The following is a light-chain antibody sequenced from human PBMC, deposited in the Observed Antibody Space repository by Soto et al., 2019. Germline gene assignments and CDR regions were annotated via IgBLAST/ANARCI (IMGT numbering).Light chain of an antibody. CDR3: QHYGSSRT. CDR1: QSVSSTN. V-gene: IGKV3-20*01. Sequence: EIVLTQSPCTLSLSPGERAALSCRASQSVSSTNLAWYQQKPGQAPRLLIYAASSRATGVPDRFSGSGSAADFTLTISRLEPEDFAVYYCQHYGSSRTFGQGTKVDIK. CDR2: AAS. J-gene: IGKJ1*01.